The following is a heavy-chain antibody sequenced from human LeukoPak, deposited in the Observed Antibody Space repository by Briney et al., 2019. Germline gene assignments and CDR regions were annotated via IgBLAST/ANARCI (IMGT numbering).Heavy chain of an antibody. D-gene: IGHD6-19*01. CDR2: MNPNSGDT. CDR1: GYTFAAYY. Sequence: GSVKVSCKASGYTFAAYYMHWVRQAPGQGLEWMGWMNPNSGDTNYAQKFQGRVTMTRDTSINTAYMELSSLTPDDTAVYYCARFSAVAATANDYWGQGALVSLST. V-gene: IGHV1-2*02. CDR3: ARFSAVAATANDY. J-gene: IGHJ4*02.